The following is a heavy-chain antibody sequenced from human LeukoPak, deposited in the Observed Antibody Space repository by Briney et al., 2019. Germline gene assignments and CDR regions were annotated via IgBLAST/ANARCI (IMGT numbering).Heavy chain of an antibody. J-gene: IGHJ5*02. V-gene: IGHV3-21*01. CDR3: AGAVDIVGTMRSSWFDP. Sequence: GGSLRLSCAASGFTFSSYSMNWVRQPPGKGLEWVSSISSSSSYIYYADSVKGRCTISRDNAKNSLYLQMNSLRDEDTAVYYCAGAVDIVGTMRSSWFDPWGQGTLVTVSS. CDR1: GFTFSSYS. CDR2: ISSSSSYI. D-gene: IGHD5-12*01.